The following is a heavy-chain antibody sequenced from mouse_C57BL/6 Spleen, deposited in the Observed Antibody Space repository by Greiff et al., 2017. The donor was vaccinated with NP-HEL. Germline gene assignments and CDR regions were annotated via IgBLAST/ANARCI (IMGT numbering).Heavy chain of an antibody. Sequence: VKLMESGPGLVAPSQSLSITCTVSGFSLTSYGVDWVRQPPGKGLEWLGVIWGGGSTNYNSALMSRLSISKDNSKSQVFLKMNRLQTDDTAMYYCAKRGMNDYDRSGFAYWGQGTLVTVSA. V-gene: IGHV2-9*01. D-gene: IGHD2-4*01. CDR1: GFSLTSYG. CDR3: AKRGMNDYDRSGFAY. J-gene: IGHJ3*01. CDR2: IWGGGST.